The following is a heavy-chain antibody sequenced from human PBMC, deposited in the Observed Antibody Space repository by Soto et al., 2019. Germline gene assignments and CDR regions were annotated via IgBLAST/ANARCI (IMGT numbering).Heavy chain of an antibody. D-gene: IGHD2-21*01. CDR2: IKQDGSKK. CDR3: ARDRGENWFDP. CDR1: GFTFSSYW. Sequence: GGSLRLSCAASGFTFSSYWMSWVRQAPGKGLEWVANIKQDGSKKYYVDSVKGRFTISRDNGKNSLYLQRNSLRAEDTDVYYCARDRGENWFDPWGQGTLVTVSS. J-gene: IGHJ5*02. V-gene: IGHV3-7*01.